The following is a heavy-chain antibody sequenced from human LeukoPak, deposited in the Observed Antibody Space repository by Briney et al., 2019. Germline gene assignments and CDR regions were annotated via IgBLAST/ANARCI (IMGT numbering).Heavy chain of an antibody. CDR1: GFTFSSYE. D-gene: IGHD6-13*01. J-gene: IGHJ6*03. Sequence: GGSLRLSCAASGFTFSSYEMNWVRQAPGKGLEWVSYISSSGSTIYYADSVKGRFTISRDNAKNSLYLQMNSLRAEDTAVYYCARVGSQIAAAGLYYYYMDVWGKGTTVTVSS. CDR2: ISSSGSTI. CDR3: ARVGSQIAAAGLYYYYMDV. V-gene: IGHV3-48*03.